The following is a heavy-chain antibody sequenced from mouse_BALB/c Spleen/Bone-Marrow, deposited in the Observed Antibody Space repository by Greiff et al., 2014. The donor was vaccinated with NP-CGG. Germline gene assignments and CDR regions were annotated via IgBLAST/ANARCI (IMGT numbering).Heavy chain of an antibody. D-gene: IGHD2-1*01. CDR2: IYPGSGST. V-gene: IGHV1-77*01. CDR1: GYTFTDYV. CDR3: ARLDGNYRYAMDY. Sequence: VKLMESGPELVKPGASVKMSCKASGYTFTDYVITWVEQRTGQGLEWIGEIYPGSGSTYYNEKFKGKATLTADKSSNTAYMQLGSLTSEDSAVYFCARLDGNYRYAMDYWGQGTSVTVSS. J-gene: IGHJ4*01.